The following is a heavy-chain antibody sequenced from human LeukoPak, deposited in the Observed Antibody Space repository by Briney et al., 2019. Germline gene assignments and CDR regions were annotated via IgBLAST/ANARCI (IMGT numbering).Heavy chain of an antibody. CDR3: AKQLGYCSDGSCYFPY. J-gene: IGHJ4*02. CDR1: GFAVTGYS. CDR2: MSYDGSNK. V-gene: IGHV3-30-3*02. Sequence: TGGSLRLSCVVSGFAVTGYSMHWVRQAPGKGLEWVAVMSYDGSNKYHADSVQGRFTISRDNSKSTLCLQMNSLRAEDTAVYYCAKQLGYCSDGSCYFPYWGQGTLVTVSS. D-gene: IGHD2-15*01.